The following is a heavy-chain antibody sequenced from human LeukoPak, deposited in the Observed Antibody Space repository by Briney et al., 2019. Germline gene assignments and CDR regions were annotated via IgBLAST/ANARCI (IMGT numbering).Heavy chain of an antibody. CDR1: GFTFSSYW. Sequence: GGSLRLSCAASGFTFSSYWMHWVRQVPGKGLVWVSRINPGGSSTAYADSVKGRFTISRDNAENTLYLQMDSLRAEDTAVCYCARSNQADDYWGQGTLVTVSS. CDR3: ARSNQADDY. CDR2: INPGGSST. J-gene: IGHJ4*02. D-gene: IGHD1-14*01. V-gene: IGHV3-74*01.